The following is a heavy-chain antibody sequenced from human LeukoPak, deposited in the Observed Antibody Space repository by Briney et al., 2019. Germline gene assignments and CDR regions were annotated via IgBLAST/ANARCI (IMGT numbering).Heavy chain of an antibody. CDR1: GFSFSYYN. V-gene: IGHV3-21*01. J-gene: IGHJ3*01. CDR2: ISSSGIDM. CDR3: ARDRSHDDAFDL. Sequence: GGSLRLSGEASGFSFSYYNFNWVRQAPGKGLEWVSSISSSGIDMYYADSLKGRFTISRDNAKNSLYLHMSSLRVEDTAVYYCARDRSHDDAFDLWGQGTMVTVSS. D-gene: IGHD3-16*01.